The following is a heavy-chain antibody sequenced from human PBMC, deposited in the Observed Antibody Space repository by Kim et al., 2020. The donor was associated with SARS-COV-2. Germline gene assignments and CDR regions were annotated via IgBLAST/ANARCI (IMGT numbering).Heavy chain of an antibody. CDR1: GFTFSSYG. J-gene: IGHJ4*02. Sequence: GGSLRLSCAASGFTFSSYGMHWVRQAPGKGLEWVAVIWYDGSNKYYADSVKGRFTISRDNSKNTLYLQMNSLRAEDTAVYYCARDEGYYDSSGYPDYWGQGTLVTVSS. CDR3: ARDEGYYDSSGYPDY. D-gene: IGHD3-22*01. V-gene: IGHV3-33*01. CDR2: IWYDGSNK.